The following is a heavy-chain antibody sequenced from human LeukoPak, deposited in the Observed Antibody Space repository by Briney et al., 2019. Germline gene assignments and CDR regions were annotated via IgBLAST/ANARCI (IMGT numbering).Heavy chain of an antibody. D-gene: IGHD6-19*01. CDR2: IIPIFGTA. CDR3: AREGWLWLVLDY. CDR1: GGTFSSYA. V-gene: IGHV1-69*05. J-gene: IGHJ4*02. Sequence: GASVKVSCKASGGTFSSYAISWVRQAPEQGLEWMGRIIPIFGTANYAQKFQGRVTITTDESTSTAYMELSSLRSEDTAVYYCAREGWLWLVLDYWGQGTLVTVSS.